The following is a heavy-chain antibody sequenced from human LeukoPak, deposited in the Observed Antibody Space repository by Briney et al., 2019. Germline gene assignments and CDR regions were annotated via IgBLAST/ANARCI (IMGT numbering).Heavy chain of an antibody. J-gene: IGHJ5*02. V-gene: IGHV4-34*01. CDR1: GASFSGYY. Sequence: SETLSLTCAVYGASFSGYYWSWIRQPPGKGLECIGEINDGGTTNYNPSLKSRVSTSIDRSKNHFYLILTSVTAADTATYYCARSFYSNYDKWFDPWGEGTVVTVSS. D-gene: IGHD4-11*01. CDR2: INDGGTT. CDR3: ARSFYSNYDKWFDP.